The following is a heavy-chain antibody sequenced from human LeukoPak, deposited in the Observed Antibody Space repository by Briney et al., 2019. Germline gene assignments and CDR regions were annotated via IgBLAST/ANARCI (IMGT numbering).Heavy chain of an antibody. J-gene: IGHJ4*02. D-gene: IGHD3-3*01. V-gene: IGHV4-34*01. Sequence: PSETLSLTCAVYGGSFSGYYWSWIRQPPGKGLEWIGEINHSGSTNYNPSLKSRVTISVDTSKNQFSLKLSSVTAADTAVYYCARDCGYYDFWSGYSYYFDYWGQGTLVTVSS. CDR1: GGSFSGYY. CDR2: INHSGST. CDR3: ARDCGYYDFWSGYSYYFDY.